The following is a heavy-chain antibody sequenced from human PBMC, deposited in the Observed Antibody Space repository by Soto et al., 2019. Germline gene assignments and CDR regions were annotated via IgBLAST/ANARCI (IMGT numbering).Heavy chain of an antibody. CDR3: ERDVSPGSSSLYLEAFDI. CDR2: INRDGSKK. J-gene: IGHJ3*02. D-gene: IGHD6-13*01. CDR1: GFTLSAYW. V-gene: IGHV3-7*05. Sequence: EVHLEESGGDLVQPGGSLRLSCAASGFTLSAYWMTWVRQAPGKGLEWVANINRDGSKKSYLDSVRGRFTISRDNVANSLCLQMDSLRADDPALYYWERDVSPGSSSLYLEAFDIWVQGIMVTVSS.